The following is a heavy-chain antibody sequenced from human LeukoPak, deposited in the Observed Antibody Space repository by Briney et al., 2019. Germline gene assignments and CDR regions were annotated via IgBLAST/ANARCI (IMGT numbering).Heavy chain of an antibody. Sequence: ASVKVSCKASGYTFTSYYMHWVRQAPGEGLEWMGIINPTGGSTSYAQKFQGRVTMTRDTSTSTVYMELSSLRSEDTAVYYCARDHYHKIHSVMVAAPDYWGQGTLVIVSS. D-gene: IGHD2-21*02. J-gene: IGHJ4*02. CDR3: ARDHYHKIHSVMVAAPDY. CDR1: GYTFTSYY. V-gene: IGHV1-46*01. CDR2: INPTGGST.